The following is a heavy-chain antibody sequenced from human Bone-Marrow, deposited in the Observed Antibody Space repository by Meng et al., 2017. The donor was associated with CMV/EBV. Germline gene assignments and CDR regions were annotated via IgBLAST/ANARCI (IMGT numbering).Heavy chain of an antibody. CDR2: ISYDGSNK. CDR1: GFTFSSYA. D-gene: IGHD2-15*01. J-gene: IGHJ6*02. Sequence: GESLKISCAASGFTFSSYAMHWVRQAPGKGLEWMSVISYDGSNKYYADSVKGRFTISRDNSKNTLYLQMNSLRAEDTAVYYCAKDQVAGYYSGMDVWGQGSTVTVSS. V-gene: IGHV3-30*04. CDR3: AKDQVAGYYSGMDV.